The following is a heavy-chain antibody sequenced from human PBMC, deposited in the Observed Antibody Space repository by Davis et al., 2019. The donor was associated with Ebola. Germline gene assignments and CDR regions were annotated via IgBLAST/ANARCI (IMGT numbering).Heavy chain of an antibody. J-gene: IGHJ5*01. D-gene: IGHD3-3*01. CDR1: GFALSSHA. V-gene: IGHV3-23*01. Sequence: GGSLRLSCAASGFALSSHAMSWVRQAPEKGLEWVSAISGHGDITHYADSVKGRFTISRDNSKNTLYLQMNSLRAEDTALYDCARDQDTSPEWNWFDSWGQGTLVTVSS. CDR2: ISGHGDIT. CDR3: ARDQDTSPEWNWFDS.